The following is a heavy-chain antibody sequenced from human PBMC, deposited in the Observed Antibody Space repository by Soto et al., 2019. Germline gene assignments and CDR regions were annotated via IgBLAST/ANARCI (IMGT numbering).Heavy chain of an antibody. Sequence: GXSVKVSCKISAYPFTTYYIHRVRQAPGQGLEWMGWIDPRSGGTVYEQKFQGRVTMTRDTSISTVYMDLSGLTSDDTALYYCATDDYGIFPYWGQGSLVTASS. J-gene: IGHJ4*02. D-gene: IGHD3-10*01. V-gene: IGHV1-2*02. CDR3: ATDDYGIFPY. CDR2: IDPRSGGT. CDR1: AYPFTTYY.